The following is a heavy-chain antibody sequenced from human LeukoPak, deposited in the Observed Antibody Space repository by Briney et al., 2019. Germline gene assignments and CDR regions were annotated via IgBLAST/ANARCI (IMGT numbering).Heavy chain of an antibody. Sequence: GGSLRLSCAASGFIFSSYGMHWVRQAPGRGLEWVAVISYDGSNKYYADSVKGRFTISRDNSKNTLYLQMNSLRAEDTAVYYCAKDHCGGDCYSDDYWGQGTLVTVSS. CDR1: GFIFSSYG. D-gene: IGHD2-21*02. V-gene: IGHV3-30*18. J-gene: IGHJ4*02. CDR2: ISYDGSNK. CDR3: AKDHCGGDCYSDDY.